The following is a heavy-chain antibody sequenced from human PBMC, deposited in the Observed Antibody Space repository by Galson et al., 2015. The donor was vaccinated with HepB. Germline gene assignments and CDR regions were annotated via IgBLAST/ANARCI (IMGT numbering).Heavy chain of an antibody. V-gene: IGHV1-2*06. CDR2: INPNSGGT. CDR3: ARELRDDYGDNWFDP. CDR1: GYTFTGYY. J-gene: IGHJ5*02. D-gene: IGHD4-17*01. Sequence: SVKVSCKASGYTFTGYYMHWVRQAPGQGLEWMGRINPNSGGTNYAQKFQGRVTMTRDTSISTAYMELSSLRSEGTAVYYCARELRDDYGDNWFDPWGQGTLVTVSS.